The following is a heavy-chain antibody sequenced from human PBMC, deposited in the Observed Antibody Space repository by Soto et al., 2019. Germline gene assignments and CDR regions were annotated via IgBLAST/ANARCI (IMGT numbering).Heavy chain of an antibody. CDR3: AKVSWELYIMAAFDI. V-gene: IGHV3-23*01. Sequence: EVQLLESGGGLVQPGGSLRLSCTASGFTCSKYTMTWVRQAPGKGLEWVSSIRGSGDDTYYADSGKGRFTISRDNSKNTLFLQMNSLRAEDTALYHCAKVSWELYIMAAFDIWGQGTVVTVSS. CDR2: IRGSGDDT. CDR1: GFTCSKYT. J-gene: IGHJ3*02. D-gene: IGHD3-3*01.